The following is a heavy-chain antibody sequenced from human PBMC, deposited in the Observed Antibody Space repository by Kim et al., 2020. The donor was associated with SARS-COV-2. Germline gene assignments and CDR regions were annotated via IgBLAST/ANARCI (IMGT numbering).Heavy chain of an antibody. CDR2: INADGITT. V-gene: IGHV3-74*01. D-gene: IGHD6-19*01. J-gene: IGHJ4*02. CDR1: GFNFDKYW. Sequence: GGSLRLFCAASGFNFDKYWMHWVRQAPGKGLVWVSRINADGITTAYADSVKGRFTMSKDNAKNTVSLQMNSLRDDDTAVYYCARGVAGMSYFDYWGQGSLVTVSS. CDR3: ARGVAGMSYFDY.